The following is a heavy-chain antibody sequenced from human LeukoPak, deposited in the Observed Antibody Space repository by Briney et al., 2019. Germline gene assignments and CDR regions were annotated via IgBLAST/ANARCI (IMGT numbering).Heavy chain of an antibody. V-gene: IGHV4-39*01. CDR1: GGSISSSSYY. CDR2: IYYSGST. J-gene: IGHJ4*02. CDR3: AVLSGYDRRAEDY. Sequence: SETLSLTCTVSGGSISSSSYYWGWIRQPPGKGLEWIGSIYYSGSTYYNPSLKSRVTISVDTSKNQFSLKLSSVTAADTAVYYFAVLSGYDRRAEDYWGQGPLSPSPQ. D-gene: IGHD5-12*01.